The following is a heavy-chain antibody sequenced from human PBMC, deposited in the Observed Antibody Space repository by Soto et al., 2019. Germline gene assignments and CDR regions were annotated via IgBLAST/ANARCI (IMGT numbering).Heavy chain of an antibody. V-gene: IGHV4-31*03. D-gene: IGHD2-15*01. CDR3: ARATPYYDYCMDG. Sequence: QVQLQESGPGLVKPSQTLSLTCTVSGGSISSGGDYWSWIRQHPGKALEWIGYIYYSGSTYYNPSLKSRLTLSVDTSKNHFSLKLSSVTAADTAVYYCARATPYYDYCMDGLGQGTTVAVSS. CDR1: GGSISSGGDY. CDR2: IYYSGST. J-gene: IGHJ6*02.